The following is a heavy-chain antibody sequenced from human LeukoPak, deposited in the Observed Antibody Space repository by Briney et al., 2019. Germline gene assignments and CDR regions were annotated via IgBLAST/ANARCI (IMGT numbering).Heavy chain of an antibody. CDR3: ASYDSSGYYIDY. CDR2: INPNSGGT. D-gene: IGHD3-22*01. CDR1: GYTFTGYY. J-gene: IGHJ4*02. Sequence: ASVKVSCKASGYTFTGYYMHWVRQAPGQGLEWMGWINPNSGGTNCAQKFQGRVTMTRDTSISTAYMELSRLRSDDTAVYYCASYDSSGYYIDYWGQGTLVTVSS. V-gene: IGHV1-2*02.